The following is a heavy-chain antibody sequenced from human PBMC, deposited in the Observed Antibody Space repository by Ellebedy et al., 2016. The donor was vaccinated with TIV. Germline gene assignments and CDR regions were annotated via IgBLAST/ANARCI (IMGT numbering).Heavy chain of an antibody. CDR1: GYTFTNYW. CDR2: IYPRDSDT. D-gene: IGHD6-19*01. CDR3: ARMVYGSGWDGYFDP. Sequence: GESLKISCKTSGYTFTNYWIAWVRQRPGKGLEWMGFIYPRDSDTGYSPSSQGQVTISADKSINTVYLQWRSLQASDTAVYYCARMVYGSGWDGYFDPWGQGTLVTVSS. V-gene: IGHV5-51*01. J-gene: IGHJ5*02.